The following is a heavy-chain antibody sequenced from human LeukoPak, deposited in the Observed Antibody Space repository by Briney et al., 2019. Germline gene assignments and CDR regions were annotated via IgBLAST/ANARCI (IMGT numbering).Heavy chain of an antibody. J-gene: IGHJ4*02. Sequence: GGSLRLSCAASGFTFSSYWMHWVRQVPGKGLVWVSRINSDGSSTSYADSVKGRFTISRDNAKNTLYLQMNSLRAEDTAVYYCARDFGHCSSTSCFYFDYWGQGTLVTVSS. CDR1: GFTFSSYW. D-gene: IGHD2-2*01. CDR3: ARDFGHCSSTSCFYFDY. V-gene: IGHV3-74*01. CDR2: INSDGSST.